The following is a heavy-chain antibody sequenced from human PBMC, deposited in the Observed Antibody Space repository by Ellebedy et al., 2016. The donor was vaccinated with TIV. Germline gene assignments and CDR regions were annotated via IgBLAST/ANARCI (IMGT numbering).Heavy chain of an antibody. CDR2: ISNYNGDT. D-gene: IGHD3-3*01. V-gene: IGHV1-18*04. Sequence: AASVKVSCKASGYIFATYSINWVRQAPGQGLEWMGWISNYNGDTNYAQRLQGRVTMTTDTSTSTAYMELRNLNSDDTAVYVCARASGWGFYDFWSDPWGQGTLVTVSS. J-gene: IGHJ5*02. CDR1: GYIFATYS. CDR3: ARASGWGFYDFWSDP.